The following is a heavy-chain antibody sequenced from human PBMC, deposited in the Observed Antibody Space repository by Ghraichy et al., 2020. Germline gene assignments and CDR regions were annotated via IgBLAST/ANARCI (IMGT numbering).Heavy chain of an antibody. J-gene: IGHJ3*02. CDR1: GFTFSSYA. V-gene: IGHV3-23*01. CDR3: ATDGGLSSYGFYAFDI. D-gene: IGHD5-18*01. Sequence: GGSLRLSCAASGFTFSSYAMSWVRQAPGKGLEWVSAISGSGGSTYYADSVKGRFTISRDNSKNTLYLQMNSLRAEDTAVYYCATDGGLSSYGFYAFDIWGQGTMVTVSS. CDR2: ISGSGGST.